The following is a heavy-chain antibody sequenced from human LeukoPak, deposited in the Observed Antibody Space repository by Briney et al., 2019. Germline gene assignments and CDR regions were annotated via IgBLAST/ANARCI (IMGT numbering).Heavy chain of an antibody. D-gene: IGHD3-16*01. CDR3: ASYTDAFDI. V-gene: IGHV4-34*01. Sequence: PSETLSLTCAVYGGSFSGYYWSWIRQPPGKGLEWIGEINHSGSTNYNPSLKSRVTISVDTSKNQFSLNLSSVTAADTAVYYCASYTDAFDIWGQGTMVTVSS. CDR2: INHSGST. CDR1: GGSFSGYY. J-gene: IGHJ3*02.